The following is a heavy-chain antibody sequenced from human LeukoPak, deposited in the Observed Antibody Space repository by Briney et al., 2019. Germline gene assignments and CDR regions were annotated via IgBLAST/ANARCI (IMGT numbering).Heavy chain of an antibody. V-gene: IGHV3-30*03. J-gene: IGHJ4*02. CDR3: AREGSGYDFEY. CDR2: IGYDGSIK. D-gene: IGHD5-12*01. CDR1: GFIFSNYG. Sequence: GRSLRLSCAASGFIFSNYGMHWVRQAPGKGLEWVAVIGYDGSIKYYADSVKGRFTISRDNSKNTLFLQVNSLRGEDTAVYYCAREGSGYDFEYWGQGNLVTVSS.